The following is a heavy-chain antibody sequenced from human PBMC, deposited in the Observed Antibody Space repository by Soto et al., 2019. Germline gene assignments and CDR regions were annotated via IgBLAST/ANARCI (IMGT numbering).Heavy chain of an antibody. Sequence: QLQLQESGPGLVKPSETLSLTCTVSGGSISSSSYYWGWIRQPPGKGLEWIGSIYYSGSTYYNPSLKSRVTISVDTSKNQCSLKLSSVTAADTAVYSCASQGSGSYSLYYYYGMDVWGQGTTVTVSS. CDR3: ASQGSGSYSLYYYYGMDV. CDR1: GGSISSSSYY. D-gene: IGHD3-10*01. J-gene: IGHJ6*02. CDR2: IYYSGST. V-gene: IGHV4-39*01.